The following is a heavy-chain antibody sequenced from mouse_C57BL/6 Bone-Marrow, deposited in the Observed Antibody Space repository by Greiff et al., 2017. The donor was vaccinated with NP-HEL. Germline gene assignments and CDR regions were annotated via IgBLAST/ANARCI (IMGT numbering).Heavy chain of an antibody. V-gene: IGHV1-85*01. D-gene: IGHD1-1*01. CDR2: IYPRDGST. CDR3: ARDTTVVARGYFDV. Sequence: LVESGPELVKPGASVKLSCKASGYTFTSYDINWVKQRPGQGLEWIGWIYPRDGSTKYNEKFKGKATLTVDTSSSTAYMELHSLTSEDSAVYFCARDTTVVARGYFDVWGTGTTVTVSS. J-gene: IGHJ1*03. CDR1: GYTFTSYD.